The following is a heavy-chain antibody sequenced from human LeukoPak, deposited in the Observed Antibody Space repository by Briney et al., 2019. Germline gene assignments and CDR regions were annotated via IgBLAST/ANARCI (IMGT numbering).Heavy chain of an antibody. D-gene: IGHD2-15*01. CDR3: ARVSGYCSGGSCYGLPSHGMDV. CDR2: INPSGGST. V-gene: IGHV1-46*01. J-gene: IGHJ6*02. Sequence: ASVKVSCKASGYTFTAYYIQWVRQAPGQGLERMGIINPSGGSTTYAQKFQGRVTMTRDTSTSTVYMEMSSLRSEDTAVYYCARVSGYCSGGSCYGLPSHGMDVWGQGTTVTVSS. CDR1: GYTFTAYY.